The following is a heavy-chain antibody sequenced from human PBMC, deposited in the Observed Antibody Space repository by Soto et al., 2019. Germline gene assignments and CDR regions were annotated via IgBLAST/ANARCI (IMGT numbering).Heavy chain of an antibody. CDR2: IYYSGST. J-gene: IGHJ6*02. CDR1: GGSVSSGSYY. D-gene: IGHD1-26*01. CDR3: ARGRWGHYGMDV. Sequence: SETLSLTCTVSGGSVSSGSYYWSWIRQPPGKGLEWIGYIYYSGSTNYNPSLKSRVTISVDTSKNQFSLKLSSVTAADTAVYYCARGRWGHYGMDVWGQGTTVTVSS. V-gene: IGHV4-61*01.